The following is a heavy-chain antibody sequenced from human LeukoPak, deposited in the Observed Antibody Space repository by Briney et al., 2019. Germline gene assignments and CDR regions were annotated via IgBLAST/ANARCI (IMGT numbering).Heavy chain of an antibody. CDR3: ARDSIMITFGGVNDY. J-gene: IGHJ4*02. Sequence: GSLRLSCAASGFTFRRYNMNWVRQAPGKGLEWIGSIYHSGSTYYNPSLKSRVTISVDTSKNQFSLKLSSVTAADTAVYYCARDSIMITFGGVNDYWGQGTLVTVSS. CDR1: GFTFRRYN. V-gene: IGHV4-38-2*02. CDR2: IYHSGST. D-gene: IGHD3-16*01.